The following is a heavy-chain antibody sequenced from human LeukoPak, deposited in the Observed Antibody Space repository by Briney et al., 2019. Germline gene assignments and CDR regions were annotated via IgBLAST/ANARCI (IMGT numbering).Heavy chain of an antibody. CDR3: ARRGIAVAGTPAEYFHH. Sequence: KAGESLKISCKDSGYSFTSYWIGWARQMPGKGLEWMGIIYPGDSDTRYNPSFQGQVTISADKSFSTAYLQWSSLKASDTAMYYCARRGIAVAGTPAEYFHHWGQGTLVIVSS. CDR2: IYPGDSDT. D-gene: IGHD6-19*01. CDR1: GYSFTSYW. J-gene: IGHJ1*01. V-gene: IGHV5-51*01.